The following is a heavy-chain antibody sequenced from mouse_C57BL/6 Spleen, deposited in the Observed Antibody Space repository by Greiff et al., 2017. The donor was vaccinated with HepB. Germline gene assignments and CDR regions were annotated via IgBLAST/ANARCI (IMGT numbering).Heavy chain of an antibody. D-gene: IGHD2-5*01. CDR1: GYSITSGYD. V-gene: IGHV3-1*01. CDR2: ISYSGST. Sequence: VQLKESGPGMVKPSQSLSLTCTVTGYSITSGYDWHWIRHFPGNKLEWMGYISYSGSTNYNPSLKSRISITHDTSKNHFFLKLNSVTTEDTATYYCAREAYYSNSAWFAYWGQGTLVTVSA. CDR3: AREAYYSNSAWFAY. J-gene: IGHJ3*01.